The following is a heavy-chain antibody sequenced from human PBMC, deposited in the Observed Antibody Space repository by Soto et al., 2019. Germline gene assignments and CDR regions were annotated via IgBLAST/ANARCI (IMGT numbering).Heavy chain of an antibody. CDR3: ATSNWFDP. Sequence: QLQLQESGPGLVKPSETLSLTCTVSGGSISSRGYYWGWIRQPPGKGLEWIGTIYYSGSTYYNPSLKSRVTISVDTSKNQFSLKRSSVPAADTAVYYCATSNWFDPWGQGTLVTVSS. J-gene: IGHJ5*02. V-gene: IGHV4-39*01. CDR2: IYYSGST. CDR1: GGSISSRGYY.